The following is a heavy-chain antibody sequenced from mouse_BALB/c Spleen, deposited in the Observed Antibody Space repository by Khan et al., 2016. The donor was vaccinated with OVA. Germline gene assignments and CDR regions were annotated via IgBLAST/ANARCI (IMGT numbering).Heavy chain of an antibody. D-gene: IGHD1-1*01. CDR1: GYSFTGYY. J-gene: IGHJ3*01. CDR2: ISRYNGST. CDR3: ARGDYYGGSSFAY. Sequence: LVKTGASVKISCKASGYSFTGYYMHWVKQSHGKSLEWIGYISRYNGSTTYNQKFKGKATFTVDTSSSTDYMQFNSLTSEDSAFYYCARGDYYGGSSFAYWGQGTLVTVSA. V-gene: IGHV1S34*01.